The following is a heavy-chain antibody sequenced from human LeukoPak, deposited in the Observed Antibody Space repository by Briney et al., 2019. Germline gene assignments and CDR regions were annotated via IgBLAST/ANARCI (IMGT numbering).Heavy chain of an antibody. D-gene: IGHD2-2*01. CDR3: ARYQGYCSSTSCYYYYGMDV. Sequence: ASVKVSCKASGYTFTGYYMHWVRQAPGQGLEWMGWINPNSGGTNYAQKFQGRVTMTRDTSISTAYMELSRLRSDDTAVYYCARYQGYCSSTSCYYYYGMDVWGQGTTVTVSS. CDR1: GYTFTGYY. J-gene: IGHJ6*02. V-gene: IGHV1-2*02. CDR2: INPNSGGT.